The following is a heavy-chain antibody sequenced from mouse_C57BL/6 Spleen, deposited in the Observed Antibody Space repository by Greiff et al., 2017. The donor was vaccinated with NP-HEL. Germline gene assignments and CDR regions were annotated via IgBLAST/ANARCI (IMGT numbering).Heavy chain of an antibody. CDR2: FYPGSGSI. J-gene: IGHJ2*01. CDR3: ARHEDPLLGFDY. D-gene: IGHD1-1*01. Sequence: QVQLKESGAELVKPGASVKLSCKASGYTFTEYTIHWVKQRSGQGLEWIGWFYPGSGSIKYNEKFKDKATLTADKSSSTVYMELSRLTSEDSAVYFYARHEDPLLGFDYWGQGTTLTVSS. CDR1: GYTFTEYT. V-gene: IGHV1-62-2*01.